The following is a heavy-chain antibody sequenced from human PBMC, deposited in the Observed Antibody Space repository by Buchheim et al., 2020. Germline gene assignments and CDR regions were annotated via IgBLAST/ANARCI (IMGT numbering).Heavy chain of an antibody. CDR1: GGSFSGYY. V-gene: IGHV4-34*01. Sequence: QVQLQQWGAGLLKPSETLSLTCAVYGGSFSGYYWSWIRQPPGKGLEWIGEINHSGSTNYNPSLKSRVTISVDTSKKQFSLKLSSVTAADTAVYYCASNGYYYDSSGYYLFDYWGQGTL. CDR2: INHSGST. CDR3: ASNGYYYDSSGYYLFDY. J-gene: IGHJ4*02. D-gene: IGHD3-22*01.